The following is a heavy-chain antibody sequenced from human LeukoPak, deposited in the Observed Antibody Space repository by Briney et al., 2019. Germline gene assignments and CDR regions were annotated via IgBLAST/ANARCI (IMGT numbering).Heavy chain of an antibody. D-gene: IGHD3-22*01. V-gene: IGHV4-34*01. CDR2: INPSGSP. CDR1: VWSFGGFY. Sequence: SDTLSLTCVVYVWSFGGFYWTWIRQPPGKGLQYIGEINPSGSPIYNPSLEGRVTISVDTSNNQFSLKLNSVTAADTAVYFCARRTYYYDDNAQARDYWGRGTLVTVSS. CDR3: ARRTYYYDDNAQARDY. J-gene: IGHJ4*02.